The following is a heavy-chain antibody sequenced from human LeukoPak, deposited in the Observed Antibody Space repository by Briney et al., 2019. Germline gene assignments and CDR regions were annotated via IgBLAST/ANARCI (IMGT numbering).Heavy chain of an antibody. CDR2: ISWDSGSM. D-gene: IGHD1-26*01. J-gene: IGHJ3*01. Sequence: PGGSLRLSCAGAGFSLDDYAMHWVRQPPGKGLEWVSSISWDSGSMAYADSVKGRFTISRDNAKNPLFLQMNSLRAEDTALYYCIKDMGFDLLKDAFDVWGQGTMVTVSS. CDR3: IKDMGFDLLKDAFDV. CDR1: GFSLDDYA. V-gene: IGHV3-9*01.